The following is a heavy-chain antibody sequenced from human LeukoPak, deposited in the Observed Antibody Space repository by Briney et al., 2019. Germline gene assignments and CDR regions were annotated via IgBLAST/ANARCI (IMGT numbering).Heavy chain of an antibody. CDR2: IYPGDSDT. Sequence: GESLKISCKGSGYSFTSYWIGWVRQMPAKGLEWMGIIYPGDSDTRYSPSFQGQVTISADKSISTAYLQWSSLKASDTAMYYCARLITVTTSYYYGMDVWGQGTTVTVSS. D-gene: IGHD4-17*01. V-gene: IGHV5-51*01. J-gene: IGHJ6*02. CDR3: ARLITVTTSYYYGMDV. CDR1: GYSFTSYW.